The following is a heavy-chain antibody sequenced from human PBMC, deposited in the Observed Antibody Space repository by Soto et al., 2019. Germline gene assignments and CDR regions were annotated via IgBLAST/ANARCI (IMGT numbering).Heavy chain of an antibody. D-gene: IGHD2-15*01. CDR2: IIPIFGTA. CDR3: ARRGGSGGSCQRWFAP. CDR1: GGTFSSYA. V-gene: IGHV1-69*12. Sequence: QVQLVQSGAEVKKPGSSVKVSCKASGGTFSSYAISWVRQAPGQGLEWMGGIIPIFGTANYAQKFQGRVTITADESTSTDYMGLSSMRSEDTAVYYCARRGGSGGSCQRWFAPWGQGTLVTVSP. J-gene: IGHJ5*02.